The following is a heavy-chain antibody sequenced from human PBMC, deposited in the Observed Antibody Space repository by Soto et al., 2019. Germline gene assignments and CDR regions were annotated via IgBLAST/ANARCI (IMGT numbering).Heavy chain of an antibody. D-gene: IGHD5-18*01. CDR2: IWYDGSNK. V-gene: IGHV3-33*01. J-gene: IGHJ4*02. CDR1: GFTFSSYG. CDR3: ARPAYVDTAMVPEFDY. Sequence: GGSLRLSCAASGFTFSSYGIHWVRQAPGKGLERVAVIWYDGSNKYYADSVKGRFTISRDNSKNTLYLQMNSLRAEDTAVYYCARPAYVDTAMVPEFDYWGQGTLVTVSS.